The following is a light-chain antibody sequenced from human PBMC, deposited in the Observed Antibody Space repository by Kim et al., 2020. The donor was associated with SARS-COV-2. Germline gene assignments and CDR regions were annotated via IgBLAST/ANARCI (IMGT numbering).Light chain of an antibody. V-gene: IGLV3-21*04. Sequence: SYELTQPPSVSVAPGETATITCGGDNVGSKSVHWYQQKPGQAPLLVIYYDKDRPSEIPERFFVFNSGNRATLTISGVEPGDEAAYSSHVWDTRRVQLVFG. CDR1: NVGSKS. J-gene: IGLJ1*01. CDR3: HVWDTRRVQLV. CDR2: YDK.